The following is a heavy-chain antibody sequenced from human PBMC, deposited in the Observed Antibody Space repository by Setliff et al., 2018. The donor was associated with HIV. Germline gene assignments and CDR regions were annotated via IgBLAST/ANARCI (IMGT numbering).Heavy chain of an antibody. CDR1: RFDFNNYW. D-gene: IGHD3-22*01. Sequence: GGSLRLSCAASRFDFNNYWMCWVRQAPGKGLEWVANIGQDGSEKNYVDSVKGRLTISRDNSKNTLYLQMNSLRAEDTAVYYCARNRHYYDSSGFGYYYYYMDVWGKGTTVTVSS. V-gene: IGHV3-7*01. CDR2: IGQDGSEK. CDR3: ARNRHYYDSSGFGYYYYYMDV. J-gene: IGHJ6*03.